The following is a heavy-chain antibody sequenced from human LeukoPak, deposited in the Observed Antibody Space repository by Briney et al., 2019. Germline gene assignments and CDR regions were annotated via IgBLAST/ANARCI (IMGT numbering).Heavy chain of an antibody. CDR1: GFTFSSNA. J-gene: IGHJ4*02. V-gene: IGHV3-30*18. Sequence: GGSLRLSCAASGFTFSSNAMHWVRQAPGRGLEWVAFISYEGSTIYYADSVKGRFTISRDNSKNTLSLHMHSLRAEDTAVYYCAKDLATKYALDYWGQGTLVTVPS. D-gene: IGHD2-8*01. CDR3: AKDLATKYALDY. CDR2: ISYEGSTI.